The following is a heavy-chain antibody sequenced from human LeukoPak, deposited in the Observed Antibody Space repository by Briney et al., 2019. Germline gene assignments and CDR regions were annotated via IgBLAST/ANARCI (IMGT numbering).Heavy chain of an antibody. V-gene: IGHV4-39*07. D-gene: IGHD3-16*01. CDR1: GGSISSYY. CDR2: IYYSGST. Sequence: SETLSLTCTVSGGSISSYYWSWIRQPPGKGLEWIGSIYYSGSTYYNPSLKSRVTISVDTSKNQFSLKLSSVTAADTAVYYCATWGTVAVYFDYWGQGTPVTVSS. J-gene: IGHJ4*02. CDR3: ATWGTVAVYFDY.